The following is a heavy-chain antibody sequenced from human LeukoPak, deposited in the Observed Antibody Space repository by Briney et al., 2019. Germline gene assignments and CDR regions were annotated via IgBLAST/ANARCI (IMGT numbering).Heavy chain of an antibody. CDR1: GGSISSSSYY. CDR3: ARAPIAVAGAGHGYFDY. D-gene: IGHD6-19*01. V-gene: IGHV4-39*01. CDR2: IFYSGIL. J-gene: IGHJ4*02. Sequence: PSETLSLTCTVSGGSISSSSYYWGWVRQPPGSGLEWIGSIFYSGILYYSPSLKSRVTISVDTSKNQFSLKLTSVTAADTAVYYCARAPIAVAGAGHGYFDYWGQGTLVTVPS.